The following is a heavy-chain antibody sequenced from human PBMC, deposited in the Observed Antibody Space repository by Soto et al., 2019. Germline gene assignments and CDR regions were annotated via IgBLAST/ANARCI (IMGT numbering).Heavy chain of an antibody. CDR1: GFTFSSYA. D-gene: IGHD6-13*01. Sequence: EVQLLESGGGLVQPGGSLRLSCAASGFTFSSYAMSWVRQAPGKGLEWVSAISGSGGSTYYADSVKGRFTISRDNSKNPLYLQMNSLRAEDTAVYYCAKHLAAAGLKGTDYWGQGTLVTVSS. J-gene: IGHJ4*02. CDR2: ISGSGGST. V-gene: IGHV3-23*01. CDR3: AKHLAAAGLKGTDY.